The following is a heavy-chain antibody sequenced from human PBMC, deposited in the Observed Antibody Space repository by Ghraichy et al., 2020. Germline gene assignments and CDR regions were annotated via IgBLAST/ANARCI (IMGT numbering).Heavy chain of an antibody. CDR3: ARVGRWNDILTGWGSWYYYYGMDV. D-gene: IGHD3-9*01. V-gene: IGHV3-30-3*01. J-gene: IGHJ6*02. CDR2: ISYDGSNK. CDR1: GFTFSSYA. Sequence: LSLTCAASGFTFSSYAMHWVRQAPGKGLEWVAVISYDGSNKYYADSVKGRFTISRDNSKNTLYLQMNSLRAEDTAVYYCARVGRWNDILTGWGSWYYYYGMDVWGQGTTVTVSS.